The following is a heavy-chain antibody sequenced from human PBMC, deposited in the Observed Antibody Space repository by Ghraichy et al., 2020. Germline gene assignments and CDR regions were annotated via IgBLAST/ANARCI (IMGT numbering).Heavy chain of an antibody. CDR1: GDSFTTSY. Sequence: SQTISLTCTVSGDSFTTSYWTWIRQPAGKGLEWIGRISASGSTYQNPSLRSRISMSVDTSKNTFSLRLTSVTAADTAVYYCARDDLVGGGGRNWFHPWGQGRLVTVSS. V-gene: IGHV4-4*07. CDR3: ARDDLVGGGGRNWFHP. D-gene: IGHD3-16*01. J-gene: IGHJ5*02. CDR2: ISASGST.